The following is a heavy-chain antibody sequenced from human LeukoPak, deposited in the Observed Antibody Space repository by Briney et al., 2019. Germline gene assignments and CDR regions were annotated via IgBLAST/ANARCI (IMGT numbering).Heavy chain of an antibody. CDR3: AKDPEGSSWLAAYYYYYYYMDV. CDR2: ISYDGTNK. Sequence: GGSLRLSCAASGFTFSGYAMHWVRQAPGKGLEWVAVISYDGTNKYCADSVKGRFTISRDNSKNTLYLQMNSLRAEDTAVYYCAKDPEGSSWLAAYYYYYYYMDVWGKGTTVTVSS. CDR1: GFTFSGYA. D-gene: IGHD6-13*01. V-gene: IGHV3-30*04. J-gene: IGHJ6*03.